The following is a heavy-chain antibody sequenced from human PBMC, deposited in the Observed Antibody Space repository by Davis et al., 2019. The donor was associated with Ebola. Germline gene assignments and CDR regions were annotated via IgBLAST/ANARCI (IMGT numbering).Heavy chain of an antibody. J-gene: IGHJ6*03. CDR3: ARNLHSHYYYYMDV. CDR2: IYHSGST. Sequence: MPSETLSLTCAVSGGSISSSNWWSWVRQPPGKGLEWIAEIYHSGSTNYNPSLKSRVTISVDKSKNQFSLKLSSVTAADTAVYYCARNLHSHYYYYMDVWGKGTTVTVSS. D-gene: IGHD5-18*01. CDR1: GGSISSSNW. V-gene: IGHV4-4*02.